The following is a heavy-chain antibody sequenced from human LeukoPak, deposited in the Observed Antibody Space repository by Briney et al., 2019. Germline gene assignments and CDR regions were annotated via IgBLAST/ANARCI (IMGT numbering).Heavy chain of an antibody. V-gene: IGHV3-53*01. J-gene: IGHJ4*02. CDR3: ALSGWSTPYYFDY. Sequence: PGGSLRLSCAASGFTVSSNYMSWVRQAPGKGLEWVSVIYSGGGTYYADSVKGRFTISRDNSKNTLYLQMNSLRAEDTAVYYCALSGWSTPYYFDYWGQGTLVTVSS. CDR2: IYSGGGT. D-gene: IGHD6-19*01. CDR1: GFTVSSNY.